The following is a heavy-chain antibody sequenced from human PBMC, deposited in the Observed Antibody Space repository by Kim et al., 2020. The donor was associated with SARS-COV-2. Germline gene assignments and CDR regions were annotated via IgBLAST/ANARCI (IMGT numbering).Heavy chain of an antibody. D-gene: IGHD6-13*01. V-gene: IGHV3-30-3*01. Sequence: GGSLRLSCAASGFTFSSYAMHWVRQAPGKGLEWVAVISYDGSNKYYADSVKGRFTISRDNSKNTLYLQMNSLRAEDTAVYYCARDRVAYSSSPDYWGQGTLVTVSS. CDR1: GFTFSSYA. J-gene: IGHJ4*02. CDR3: ARDRVAYSSSPDY. CDR2: ISYDGSNK.